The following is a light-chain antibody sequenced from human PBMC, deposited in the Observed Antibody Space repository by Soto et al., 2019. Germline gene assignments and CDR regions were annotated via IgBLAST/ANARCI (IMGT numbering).Light chain of an antibody. CDR1: NSNIGSNT. V-gene: IGLV1-44*01. J-gene: IGLJ1*01. CDR2: YDN. CDR3: AAWDASLNGRV. Sequence: QSVLTQPPSASGTPGQRVTISCSGSNSNIGSNTVNWYQQLPGTAPKLLIYYDNLLPSGVPDRSSGSKSGTSASLAISGLQSAEEADYYCAAWDASLNGRVFGTGTKLTVL.